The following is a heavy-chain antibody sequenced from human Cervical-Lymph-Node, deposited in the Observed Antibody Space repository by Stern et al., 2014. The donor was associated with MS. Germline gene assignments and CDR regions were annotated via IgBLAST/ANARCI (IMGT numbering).Heavy chain of an antibody. Sequence: EVQLVESGGGLVQPGGSLRLSCVASGFTFGDHAMSWVRQAPGKGLEWISAISISGDRTFYADSVKGRFTISRDNSKSTVYMQMYSLRADDTAIYYCANEIRPNDYWGQGTPVTVSS. CDR1: GFTFGDHA. V-gene: IGHV3-23*04. J-gene: IGHJ4*02. D-gene: IGHD6-6*01. CDR3: ANEIRPNDY. CDR2: ISISGDRT.